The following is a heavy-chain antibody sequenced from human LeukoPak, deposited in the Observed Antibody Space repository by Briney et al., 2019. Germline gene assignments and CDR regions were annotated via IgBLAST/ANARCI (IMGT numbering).Heavy chain of an antibody. J-gene: IGHJ6*03. CDR3: ARNYDFWSGIYYYYYMDV. Sequence: GASVKVSCKASGYTFTSYYMHWVRQAPGQGLEWMGLINPSGGSTSYAQKFQGRVTMTRDTSTSTVYMELSSLRSEDTAVYYCARNYDFWSGIYYYYYMDVWGKGTTVTVSS. V-gene: IGHV1-46*01. CDR1: GYTFTSYY. D-gene: IGHD3-3*01. CDR2: INPSGGST.